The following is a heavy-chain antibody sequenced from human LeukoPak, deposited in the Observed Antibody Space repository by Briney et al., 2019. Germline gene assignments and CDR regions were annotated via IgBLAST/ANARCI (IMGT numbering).Heavy chain of an antibody. Sequence: AAVRVSCKASGYTFTSFGISWVRQAPGQGLEWMGWISPYNGNTNYPQKVQGRITVTTDTSTSTAYMELRSLRSDDTAVYYCARDNGDWFDYWGQGTLVTVSS. V-gene: IGHV1-18*01. CDR2: ISPYNGNT. CDR1: GYTFTSFG. CDR3: ARDNGDWFDY. D-gene: IGHD2-8*01. J-gene: IGHJ5*01.